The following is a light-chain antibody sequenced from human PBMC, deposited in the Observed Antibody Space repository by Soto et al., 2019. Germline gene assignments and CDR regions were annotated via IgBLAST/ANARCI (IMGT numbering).Light chain of an antibody. CDR3: QVWDIKSDVV. CDR2: DDS. Sequence: SYELTQPPSVSVGPGQTARITCEGDNIGSKSVHWFHQKPGQAPVLVVFDDSDRPSGIPERFSGSNSGNTATLIINRVEAGDEADYYCQVWDIKSDVVFGGGTKLTVL. J-gene: IGLJ2*01. CDR1: NIGSKS. V-gene: IGLV3-21*02.